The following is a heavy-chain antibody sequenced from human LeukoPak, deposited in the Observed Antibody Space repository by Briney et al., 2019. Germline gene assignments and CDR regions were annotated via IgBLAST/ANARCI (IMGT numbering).Heavy chain of an antibody. Sequence: PGGSLRLSCAASGFTFSGHWMSWVRQAPGKGLEWVANINQGGSDKYYVDSVKGRFTISRDNPKNSLYLQMNSLRADDTAVYYCARDTDGSLDYWGQGFLVTVAS. D-gene: IGHD1-26*01. CDR3: ARDTDGSLDY. J-gene: IGHJ4*02. CDR2: INQGGSDK. CDR1: GFTFSGHW. V-gene: IGHV3-7*01.